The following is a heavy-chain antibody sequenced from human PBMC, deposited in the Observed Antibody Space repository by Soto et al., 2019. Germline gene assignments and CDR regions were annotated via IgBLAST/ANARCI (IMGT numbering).Heavy chain of an antibody. CDR3: AKERSSGWSFDY. D-gene: IGHD6-19*01. J-gene: IGHJ4*02. CDR2: ISGSGPNT. CDR1: GFTFSTYA. Sequence: GGSLRLSCAASGFTFSTYAMACVRQAPGKGLEWVSGISGSGPNTDYADSVKGRFTVSRDNSKNTLYLQMNSLRAEDTAVFYWAKERSSGWSFDYWGQGTLVTVSS. V-gene: IGHV3-23*01.